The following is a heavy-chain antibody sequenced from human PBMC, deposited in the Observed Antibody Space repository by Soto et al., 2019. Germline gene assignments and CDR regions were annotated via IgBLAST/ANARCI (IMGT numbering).Heavy chain of an antibody. D-gene: IGHD6-13*01. CDR3: AREGPSWYYFDY. V-gene: IGHV4-31*03. CDR2: IYYSGST. CDR1: GGSISSGGYY. J-gene: IGHJ4*02. Sequence: QVQLQESGPGLVKPSQTLSLTCTVSGGSISSGGYYWSWIRQHPGKGLEWIGYIYYSGSTYYNPSLKSRVTISLDTSKNQFSLKLSSVTAADTAVYYCAREGPSWYYFDYWGQGTLVTVSS.